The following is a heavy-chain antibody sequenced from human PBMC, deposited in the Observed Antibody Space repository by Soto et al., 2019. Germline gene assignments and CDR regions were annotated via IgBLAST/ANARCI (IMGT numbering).Heavy chain of an antibody. CDR3: ARGRPGYSSSWYDY. CDR1: GGSFSGHY. D-gene: IGHD6-13*01. CDR2: INLGGST. J-gene: IGHJ4*02. V-gene: IGHV4-34*01. Sequence: QVQLQQWGAGLLKPSETLSLTCAVYGGSFSGHYWSWIRQSPGKGLEWIGEINLGGSTNYNPSLKSLVTISVDKSKNQFSLKLSSVTAADTAVYYCARGRPGYSSSWYDYWGQGTLVTVSS.